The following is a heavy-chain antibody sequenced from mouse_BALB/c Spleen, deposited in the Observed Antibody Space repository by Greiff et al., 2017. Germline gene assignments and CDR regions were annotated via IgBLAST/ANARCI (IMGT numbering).Heavy chain of an antibody. V-gene: IGHV1-14*01. J-gene: IGHJ3*01. CDR3: ARAYYGYSFAY. CDR2: INPYNDGT. CDR1: GYTFTSYV. Sequence: LVESGPELVKPGASVKMSCKASGYTFTSYVMHWVKQKPGQGLEWIGYINPYNDGTKYNEKFKGKATLTSDKSSSTAYMELSSLTSEDSAVYYCARAYYGYSFAYWGQGTLVTVSA. D-gene: IGHD2-9*01.